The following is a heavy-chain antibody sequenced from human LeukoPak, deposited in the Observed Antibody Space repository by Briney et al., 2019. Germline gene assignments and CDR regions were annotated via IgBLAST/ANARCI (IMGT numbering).Heavy chain of an antibody. Sequence: ASVKVSCKASGYTFTSYGISWVRQAPGQGLEWMGWISAYNGNTNYAQKLQGRVTMTTDTSTSTAYMELRSLRFDDTAVYYCARDFRQQCLSPEGLLFDYWGQGTLVTVSS. V-gene: IGHV1-18*01. CDR2: ISAYNGNT. CDR3: ARDFRQQCLSPEGLLFDY. CDR1: GYTFTSYG. D-gene: IGHD6-13*01. J-gene: IGHJ4*02.